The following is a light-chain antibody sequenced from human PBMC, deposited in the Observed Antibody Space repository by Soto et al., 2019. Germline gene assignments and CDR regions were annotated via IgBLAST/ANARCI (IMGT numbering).Light chain of an antibody. J-gene: IGLJ1*01. CDR2: EVT. Sequence: QSALTQPASVSGSPGQSITISCTGTSSDVVGYNYVSWYKQPPGKAPKLIIYEVTNRPSGVSSRFSGSKSGNTASLSISGLQAEDEADYYCCSYTTSTTSYVFGTGTKVTVL. CDR3: CSYTTSTTSYV. CDR1: SSDVVGYNY. V-gene: IGLV2-14*01.